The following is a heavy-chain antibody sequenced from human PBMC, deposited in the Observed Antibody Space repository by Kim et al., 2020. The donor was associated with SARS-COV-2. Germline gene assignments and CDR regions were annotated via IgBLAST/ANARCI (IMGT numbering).Heavy chain of an antibody. Sequence: YTPSLKGRATMSVDASKNKFSLKLTPVTAADTAVYFCARHASSAYYYGMDVWGQGTTVTVSS. CDR3: ARHASSAYYYGMDV. D-gene: IGHD6-6*01. J-gene: IGHJ6*02. V-gene: IGHV4-59*08.